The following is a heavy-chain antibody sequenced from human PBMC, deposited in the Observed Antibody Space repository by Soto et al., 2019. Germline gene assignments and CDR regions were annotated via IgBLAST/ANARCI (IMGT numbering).Heavy chain of an antibody. CDR3: ARGAYYYDSSGYYFGY. Sequence: SVKVSCKASGGTFSSYAIGWVRQAPGQGLEWMGGIIPIFGTANYAQKFQGRVTITADESTSTAYMELSSLRSEDTAVYYCARGAYYYDSSGYYFGYWGQGTLVTVSS. D-gene: IGHD3-22*01. V-gene: IGHV1-69*13. CDR1: GGTFSSYA. CDR2: IIPIFGTA. J-gene: IGHJ4*02.